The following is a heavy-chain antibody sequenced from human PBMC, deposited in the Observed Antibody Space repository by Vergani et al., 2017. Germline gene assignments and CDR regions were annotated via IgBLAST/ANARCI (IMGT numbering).Heavy chain of an antibody. CDR2: IYPADSDT. CDR1: EYSFGNYW. V-gene: IGHV5-51*01. J-gene: IGHJ4*02. CDR3: PRHTTYTDS. D-gene: IGHD1-1*01. Sequence: EVELVQSGPEMRKPAESLKISCKGSEYSFGNYWIGWVRQMPGKGLEWMGIIYPADSDTRYSPSFQGQVTISADKSISTAFLQWDSLKASDTALYYCPRHTTYTDSWGQGTLVTVSS.